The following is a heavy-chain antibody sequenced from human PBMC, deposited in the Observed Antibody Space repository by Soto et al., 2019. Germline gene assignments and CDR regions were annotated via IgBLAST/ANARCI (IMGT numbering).Heavy chain of an antibody. CDR1: GFTFSSYA. V-gene: IGHV3-30-3*01. Sequence: GGSLRLSCAASGFTFSSYAMHWVRQAPGKGLEWVAVISYDGSNKYYADSVKGRFTISRDNSKNTLYLQMNSLRAEDTAVYYCAKDLSSSWHPYYYYYGMDVWGQGTTVTVSS. D-gene: IGHD6-13*01. CDR2: ISYDGSNK. CDR3: AKDLSSSWHPYYYYYGMDV. J-gene: IGHJ6*02.